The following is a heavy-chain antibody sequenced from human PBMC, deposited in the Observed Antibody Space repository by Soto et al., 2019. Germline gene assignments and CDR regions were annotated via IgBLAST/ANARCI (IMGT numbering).Heavy chain of an antibody. CDR1: GGSISSGGYY. D-gene: IGHD3-22*01. Sequence: PSETLSLTCTVSGGSISSGGYYWSWIRQHPGKGLEWIGYIYYSGSTYYNPSLKSRVTISVDTSKNQFSLKLSSVTAADTAVYYCARGSLYYYDSSGPDDYWGQGTLVTVSS. J-gene: IGHJ4*02. V-gene: IGHV4-31*03. CDR3: ARGSLYYYDSSGPDDY. CDR2: IYYSGST.